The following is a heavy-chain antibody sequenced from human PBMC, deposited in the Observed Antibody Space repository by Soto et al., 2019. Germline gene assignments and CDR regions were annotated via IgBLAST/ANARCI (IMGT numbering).Heavy chain of an antibody. D-gene: IGHD6-19*01. CDR2: ISGSGGST. V-gene: IGHV3-23*01. CDR3: AKDVQQWLAIPDY. J-gene: IGHJ4*02. Sequence: EVQLLESGGGLVQPGGSLRLSCAASGFTFSSYAMSWVRQAPGKGLEWVSAISGSGGSTYYADSVKGRFTISRDNSKNTLYLQMNSLRAEDTAVYYYAKDVQQWLAIPDYWGQGTLVTVSS. CDR1: GFTFSSYA.